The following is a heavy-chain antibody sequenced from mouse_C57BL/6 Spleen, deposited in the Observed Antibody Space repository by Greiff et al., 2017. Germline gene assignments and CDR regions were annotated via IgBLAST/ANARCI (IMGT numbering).Heavy chain of an antibody. Sequence: VHVKQSGTVLARPGASVKMSCKTSGYTFTSYWMHWVKQRPGQGLEWIGAIYPGNSDTSYNQKVKGKAKLTAVTAASTAYMELSSLTTEDPAVYFCTRECYGSSLWYFEGWGTGTTVTVSS. CDR2: IYPGNSDT. V-gene: IGHV1-5*01. CDR1: GYTFTSYW. CDR3: TRECYGSSLWYFEG. D-gene: IGHD1-1*01. J-gene: IGHJ1*03.